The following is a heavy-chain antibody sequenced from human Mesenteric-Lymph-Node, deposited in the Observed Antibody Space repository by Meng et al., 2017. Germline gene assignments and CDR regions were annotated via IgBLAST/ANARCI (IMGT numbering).Heavy chain of an antibody. CDR2: INTNTGHP. V-gene: IGHV7-4-1*02. CDR1: GYKLITYA. J-gene: IGHJ5*02. CDR3: ARVRTGTTFDWGWFDP. D-gene: IGHD1-7*01. Sequence: ASVKVSCKASGYKLITYAMTWVRQAPGQGLEWMAWINTNTGHPTFAQGFTGRFVYSLDTAVNTAYLQIISLKTEDTAVYYCARVRTGTTFDWGWFDPWGQGNLVNVSS.